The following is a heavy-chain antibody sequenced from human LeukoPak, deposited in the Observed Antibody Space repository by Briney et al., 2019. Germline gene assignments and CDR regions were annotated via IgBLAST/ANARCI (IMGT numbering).Heavy chain of an antibody. Sequence: GRSLRLSCAASGFTFSSYAMHWVRQAPGKGLEWVAVISYDGSNKYYADSVKGRFTISRDNSKNTLFLQMNSLRVDDTAVYYCAKVPPTTVTREGMDVWGQGTMVRVS. V-gene: IGHV3-30-3*01. J-gene: IGHJ6*02. CDR3: AKVPPTTVTREGMDV. CDR2: ISYDGSNK. D-gene: IGHD4-17*01. CDR1: GFTFSSYA.